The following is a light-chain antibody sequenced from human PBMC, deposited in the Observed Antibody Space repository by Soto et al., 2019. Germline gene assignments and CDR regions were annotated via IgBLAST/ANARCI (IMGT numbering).Light chain of an antibody. V-gene: IGKV1-27*01. CDR1: QGITNH. J-gene: IGKJ5*01. Sequence: DIVRTESPLSSPVTLGQPATISCRASQGITNHLAWYQQKPGTAPKVLIYAASTLQPGVPSRFSGSVSGTDFTISINSLQTDDGATYYCQNCDSAPITFGQGTRLEIK. CDR3: QNCDSAPIT. CDR2: AAS.